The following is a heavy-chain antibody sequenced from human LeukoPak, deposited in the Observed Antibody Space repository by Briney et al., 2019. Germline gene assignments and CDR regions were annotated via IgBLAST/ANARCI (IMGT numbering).Heavy chain of an antibody. CDR1: GFSFSDYY. D-gene: IGHD5-24*01. V-gene: IGHV3-11*03. CDR2: IGSSYSYT. Sequence: GGSLRLSCAASGFSFSDYYMSWIRQAPGKGLEWVSYIGSSYSYTNYADSVKGRFTVSRDNSKNTLFLQMNSLTAEDTAMYYCTRTFLSGDGYKVGYFDYWAREPWSPSPQ. CDR3: TRTFLSGDGYKVGYFDY. J-gene: IGHJ4*02.